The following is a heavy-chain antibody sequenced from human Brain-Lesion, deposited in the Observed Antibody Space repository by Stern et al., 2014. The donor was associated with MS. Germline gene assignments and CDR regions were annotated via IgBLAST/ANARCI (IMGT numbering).Heavy chain of an antibody. CDR1: GFTFGNYW. D-gene: IGHD3-3*01. J-gene: IGHJ6*02. V-gene: IGHV3-7*01. Sequence: EVQLVQSGGGLVQPGGSLTISCTAAGFTFGNYWMTWVRHPPPPRLDRAANIKEDGTEKNYVDSVKGRFTISRDNARNSLYLQMNSLRVEDTALYYCARVYNTIYGIVTQRGSGMDVWGQGTTVIVSS. CDR2: IKEDGTEK. CDR3: ARVYNTIYGIVTQRGSGMDV.